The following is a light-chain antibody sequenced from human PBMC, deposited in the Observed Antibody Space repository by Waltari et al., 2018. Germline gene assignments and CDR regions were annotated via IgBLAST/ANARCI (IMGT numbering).Light chain of an antibody. CDR3: CSYAGSYTLV. CDR1: SSDVGSYNY. Sequence: QSALTQPRSVSGSPGQSVTISCTGTSSDVGSYNYVSWYQQHPGKAPKLMIYDVSKRPSVVPDRFSGSKSGNTASLTISGLQAEDEADYYCCSYAGSYTLVFGGGTELTVL. J-gene: IGLJ2*01. V-gene: IGLV2-11*01. CDR2: DVS.